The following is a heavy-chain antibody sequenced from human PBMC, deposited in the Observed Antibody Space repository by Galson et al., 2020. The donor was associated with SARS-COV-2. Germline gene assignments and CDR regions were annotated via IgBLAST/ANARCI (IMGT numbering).Heavy chain of an antibody. V-gene: IGHV1-24*01. CDR3: ATALSSWSSSYYYYGMDV. D-gene: IGHD6-13*01. Sequence: ASVKVSCKVSGYTLTELSMHWVRQAPGKGLEWMGGFDPEDGETIYAQKFQGRVTMTEDTSTDTAYMELSSLRSEDTAVYYCATALSSWSSSYYYYGMDVWGQGTTVTVSS. CDR2: FDPEDGET. J-gene: IGHJ6*02. CDR1: GYTLTELS.